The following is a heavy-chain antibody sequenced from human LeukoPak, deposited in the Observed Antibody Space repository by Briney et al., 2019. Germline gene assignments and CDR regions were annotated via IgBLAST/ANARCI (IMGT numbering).Heavy chain of an antibody. CDR1: GFTFSSYW. Sequence: PGGSLRLPCAASGFTFSSYWMSWVRQAPGKGLEWVANIKQDGSEKYYVDSVKGRFTISRDNAKNSLYLQMNSLRAEYTAVYYCARDHDYGGFGYWGQGTLVTVSS. CDR3: ARDHDYGGFGY. J-gene: IGHJ4*02. V-gene: IGHV3-7*01. CDR2: IKQDGSEK. D-gene: IGHD4-17*01.